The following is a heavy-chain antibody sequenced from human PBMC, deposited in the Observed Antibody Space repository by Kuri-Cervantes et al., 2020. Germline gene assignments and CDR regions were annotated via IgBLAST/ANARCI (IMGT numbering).Heavy chain of an antibody. D-gene: IGHD7-27*01. CDR3: VRHVGLGWFDR. V-gene: IGHV4-39*01. Sequence: SETLSLTCTVSGGSISSSSYYWGWIRQPPGKGLEWIGSIYYSGSTYYNPSLRSRVTISVDTSKNQSSLKLSSVTAADTAVYYCVRHVGLGWFDRCGQGTLVTVSS. CDR2: IYYSGST. CDR1: GGSISSSSYY. J-gene: IGHJ5*02.